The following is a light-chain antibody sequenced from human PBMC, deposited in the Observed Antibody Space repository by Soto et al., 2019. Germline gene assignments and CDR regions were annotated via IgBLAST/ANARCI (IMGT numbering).Light chain of an antibody. CDR2: RNS. J-gene: IGLJ2*01. CDR1: SSNIGSNY. CDR3: AAWDDSLSGVV. Sequence: QSVLTQPPSASGTPGQRVTISCSGSSSNIGSNYVYWYQQLPGTVPQLLIYRNSERPSGVPDRFSGSKSGTSASLDISGLRSEDEADYYCAAWDDSLSGVVFGGGTTLTVL. V-gene: IGLV1-47*01.